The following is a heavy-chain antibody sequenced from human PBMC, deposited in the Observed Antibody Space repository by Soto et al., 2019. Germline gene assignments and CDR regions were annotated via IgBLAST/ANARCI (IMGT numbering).Heavy chain of an antibody. V-gene: IGHV1-24*01. CDR2: FDPEDGET. J-gene: IGHJ4*02. CDR1: GYTLTELS. D-gene: IGHD6-19*01. Sequence: ASVKVSCKVSGYTLTELSMHWVRQAPGKGLEWMGGFDPEDGETIYAQKFQGRVTMTEDTSTDTAYMELSSLRSEDTAVYYCASHYIAGIAVAAMGDFDNWGQGTLVTVSS. CDR3: ASHYIAGIAVAAMGDFDN.